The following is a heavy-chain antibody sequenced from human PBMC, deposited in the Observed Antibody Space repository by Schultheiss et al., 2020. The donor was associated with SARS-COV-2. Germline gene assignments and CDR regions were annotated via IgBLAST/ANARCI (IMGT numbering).Heavy chain of an antibody. Sequence: GGSLRLSCAASGFSFSTYAMSWVRQAPGKGLEWVSAISGSGGSTYYADSVKGRFTISRDNSKNTVYLQMNSLRAEDTAEYYCASRRWLQGDYWGQGTLVTVSS. D-gene: IGHD5-24*01. J-gene: IGHJ4*02. V-gene: IGHV3-23*01. CDR3: ASRRWLQGDY. CDR2: ISGSGGST. CDR1: GFSFSTYA.